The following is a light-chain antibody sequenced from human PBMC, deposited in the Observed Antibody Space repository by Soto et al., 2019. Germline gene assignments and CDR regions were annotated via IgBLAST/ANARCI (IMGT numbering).Light chain of an antibody. V-gene: IGKV1-9*01. CDR2: AVS. J-gene: IGKJ2*01. Sequence: DIPLTQSPSFMSASVGDRVTITCRASQGLSSYLAWYQQKPGKAPKLLMYAVSTLQSGVPSRFSGSGSGTEFTHTISSLQPEDFATYFCQHLNGSPFTFGQGTKLEIK. CDR1: QGLSSY. CDR3: QHLNGSPFT.